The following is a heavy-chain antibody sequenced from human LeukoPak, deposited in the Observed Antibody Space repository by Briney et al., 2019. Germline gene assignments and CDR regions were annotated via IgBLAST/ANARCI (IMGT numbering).Heavy chain of an antibody. Sequence: PGRSLRLSCAASGFTFSSYAMHWVRQAPGKGLEWVAVISHDGSNKYYADSVKGRFTISRDNSKNTLYLQMNSLRAEDTAVYYCASFNRNWNGDYWGQGTLVTVSS. V-gene: IGHV3-30*04. CDR2: ISHDGSNK. CDR3: ASFNRNWNGDY. D-gene: IGHD1-1*01. CDR1: GFTFSSYA. J-gene: IGHJ4*02.